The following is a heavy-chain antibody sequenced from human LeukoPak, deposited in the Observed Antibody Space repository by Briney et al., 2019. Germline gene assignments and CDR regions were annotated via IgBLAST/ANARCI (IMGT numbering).Heavy chain of an antibody. CDR1: GGSFSGYY. Sequence: SETLSLTCAVSGGSFSGYYWSWIRQPPGKGLEWIGEINHSGSTNYNPSLKSRVTISVDTSKNQFSLKLSSVTAADTAVYYCAREEGYYDSSGYYWILDYWGQGTLVTVSS. D-gene: IGHD3-22*01. J-gene: IGHJ4*02. CDR2: INHSGST. V-gene: IGHV4-34*01. CDR3: AREEGYYDSSGYYWILDY.